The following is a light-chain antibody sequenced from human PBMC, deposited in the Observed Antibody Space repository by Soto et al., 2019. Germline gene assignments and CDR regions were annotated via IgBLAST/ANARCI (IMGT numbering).Light chain of an antibody. CDR2: DVS. CDR3: SSYTTSSTYV. CDR1: SSDVGGYNY. V-gene: IGLV2-14*04. J-gene: IGLJ1*01. Sequence: GRWITKYCTGTSSDVGGYNYVSWYQQHPGKAPKLMIYDVSNRPSGVSNRFSGSKSGNTASLTISGLQAEDEADYYCSSYTTSSTYVFGTGTKVTVL.